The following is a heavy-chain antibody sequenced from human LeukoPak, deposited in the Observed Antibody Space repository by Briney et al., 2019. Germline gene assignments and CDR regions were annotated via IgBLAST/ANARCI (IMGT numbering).Heavy chain of an antibody. CDR2: IYAGGYT. J-gene: IGHJ4*02. V-gene: IGHV3-53*01. CDR1: GFTVSTNY. D-gene: IGHD2-2*01. Sequence: GGSLRLSCAASGFTVSTNYMSWVRQAPGKGLEWVSVIYAGGYTYYADSVKGRFTISRDNSKNTLYLQMNSLRAEDTAVYYCARGSGYCTSTSCPYYFDYWGQGTLVTVSS. CDR3: ARGSGYCTSTSCPYYFDY.